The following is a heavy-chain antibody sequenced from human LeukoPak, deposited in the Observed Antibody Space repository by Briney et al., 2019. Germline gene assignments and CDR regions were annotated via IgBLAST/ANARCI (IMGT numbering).Heavy chain of an antibody. J-gene: IGHJ6*03. V-gene: IGHV3-7*01. CDR3: ARDLWYSSGWYHYYYYYMDV. D-gene: IGHD6-19*01. CDR2: IKQDGSEK. Sequence: GGSLRLSCAASGFTFSSYWMSWVRQAPGKGLEWVANIKQDGSEKYYLDSVKGRFTISRDNAKNSLYLQMNRLRAEDTAVYYCARDLWYSSGWYHYYYYYMDVWGKGTTVTVSS. CDR1: GFTFSSYW.